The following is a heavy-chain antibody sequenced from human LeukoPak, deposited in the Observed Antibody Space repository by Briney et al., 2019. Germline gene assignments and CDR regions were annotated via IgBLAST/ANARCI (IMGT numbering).Heavy chain of an antibody. CDR2: IKQDGSEK. CDR1: GFSFSSYW. CDR3: ANEGGGAFDF. Sequence: GGSLRLSCAASGFSFSSYWMSWVRQAPGKGLEWVANIKQDGSEKYYVDSVKGRFTISRDNAKNSLYLQMNSLRAEDTAVYFCANEGGGAFDFWGQGTMVTVSS. V-gene: IGHV3-7*01. D-gene: IGHD3-16*01. J-gene: IGHJ3*01.